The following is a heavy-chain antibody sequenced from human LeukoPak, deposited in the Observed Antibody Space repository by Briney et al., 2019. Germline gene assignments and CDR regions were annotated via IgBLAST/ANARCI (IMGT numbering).Heavy chain of an antibody. CDR3: AKTSYHDFWSAPGSHHYLDV. V-gene: IGHV3-23*01. CDR1: GFTFSSYA. Sequence: GGSLRPSCAASGFTFSSYAMTWVRQGPGKGLEWVAGISGSGESTYYADSVKGRFTISRDNSKNTLYLQMNSLRAEDTAVYYCAKTSYHDFWSAPGSHHYLDVWGTGTTVTVSS. CDR2: ISGSGEST. D-gene: IGHD3-3*01. J-gene: IGHJ6*03.